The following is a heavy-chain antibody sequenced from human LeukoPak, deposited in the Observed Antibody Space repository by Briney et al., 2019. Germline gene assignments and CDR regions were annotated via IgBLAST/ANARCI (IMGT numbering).Heavy chain of an antibody. CDR2: IYHSGST. J-gene: IGHJ4*02. CDR1: GGSISSGGYY. V-gene: IGHV4-30-2*01. D-gene: IGHD4-11*01. CDR3: AKEGDSNPLGY. Sequence: SETLSLTCTVSGGSISSGGYYWSWIRQPPGKGLEWIGYIYHSGSTYYNPSLKSRVTISVDRSKNQFSLKLSSVTAADTAVYYCAKEGDSNPLGYWGQGTLVTVSS.